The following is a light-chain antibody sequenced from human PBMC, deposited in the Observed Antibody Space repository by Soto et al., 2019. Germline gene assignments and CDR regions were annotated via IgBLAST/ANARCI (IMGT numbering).Light chain of an antibody. V-gene: IGLV2-11*01. CDR2: DVS. CDR1: SSDIGAYDD. CDR3: GSYAGSHVV. J-gene: IGLJ2*01. Sequence: QSALTQPRSVSGSPGQSVTISCTGSSSDIGAYDDFSWYQRLPDKAPKLMIYDVSERPSGLPDSFSGSTSGITASLTISGLQAEDEDDCTCGSYAGSHVVFGGGTKLTVL.